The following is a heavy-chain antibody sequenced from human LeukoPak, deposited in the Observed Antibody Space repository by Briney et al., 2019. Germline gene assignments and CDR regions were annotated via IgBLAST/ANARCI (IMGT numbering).Heavy chain of an antibody. Sequence: ASVKVSCKASGGTFSSYAISWVRQAPGQGLEWMGGIIPIFGTANYAQKFQGRVTITADESTSTAYMELSSLRSEDTAVYYCARGRTDMVVYYYGMDVWGQGTTVTVSS. CDR3: ARGRTDMVVYYYGMDV. J-gene: IGHJ6*02. V-gene: IGHV1-69*13. CDR2: IIPIFGTA. D-gene: IGHD5-12*01. CDR1: GGTFSSYA.